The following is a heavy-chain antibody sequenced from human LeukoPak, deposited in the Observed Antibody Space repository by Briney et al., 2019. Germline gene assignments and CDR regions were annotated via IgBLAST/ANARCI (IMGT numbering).Heavy chain of an antibody. J-gene: IGHJ5*02. CDR3: ARAMYYYGSGSSNWFDP. Sequence: SETLSLTXTVSGGSISSYYRSWIRQPPGKGLEWIGYIYYSGSTNYNPSLKSRVTISVDTSKNQFSLKLSSVTAADTAVYYCARAMYYYGSGSSNWFDPWGQGTLVTVSS. V-gene: IGHV4-59*01. CDR1: GGSISSYY. D-gene: IGHD3-10*01. CDR2: IYYSGST.